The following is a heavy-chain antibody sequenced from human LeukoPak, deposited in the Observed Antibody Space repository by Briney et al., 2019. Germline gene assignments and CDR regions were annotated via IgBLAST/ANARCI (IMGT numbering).Heavy chain of an antibody. V-gene: IGHV3-30*07. J-gene: IGHJ3*02. CDR1: GFTFSNYA. CDR3: ARYQFKWLAGNAFDI. CDR2: ISYDGSNK. Sequence: GGSLRLSCAASGFTFSNYAMSWVRQAPGKGLEWVAVISYDGSNKYYADSVKGRFTISRDNSKNTLYLQINSLRAEDTAVYYCARYQFKWLAGNAFDIWGQGTMVTVSS. D-gene: IGHD6-19*01.